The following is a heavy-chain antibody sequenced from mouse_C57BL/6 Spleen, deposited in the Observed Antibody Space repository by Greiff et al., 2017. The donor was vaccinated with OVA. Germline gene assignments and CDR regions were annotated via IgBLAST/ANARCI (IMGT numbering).Heavy chain of an antibody. D-gene: IGHD3-2*02. J-gene: IGHJ2*01. CDR2: ISDGGSYT. CDR1: GFTFSSYA. CDR3: ARELDSSGYLYY. Sequence: EVKLVESGGGLVKPGGSLKLSCAASGFTFSSYAMSWVRQTPEKRLEWVATISDGGSYTYYPDNVKGRFTISRDNANNNLYLQMSHLKSEDTARYYCARELDSSGYLYYWGQGTTLTVSS. V-gene: IGHV5-4*01.